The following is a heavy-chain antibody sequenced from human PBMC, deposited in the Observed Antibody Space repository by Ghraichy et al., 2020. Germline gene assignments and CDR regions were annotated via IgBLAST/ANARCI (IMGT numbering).Heavy chain of an antibody. CDR3: ARVEGYYYYYMDV. J-gene: IGHJ6*03. CDR1: GGTLSGYY. V-gene: IGHV4-34*01. CDR2: INKSGNT. Sequence: SETLSLTCSVYGGTLSGYYWSWIRQAPGKGLEWIAEINKSGNTNHNPSLMSRVTLSINTSKNQISLKLSFVTAADTAVYYCARVEGYYYYYMDVWGRGTTVTVSS.